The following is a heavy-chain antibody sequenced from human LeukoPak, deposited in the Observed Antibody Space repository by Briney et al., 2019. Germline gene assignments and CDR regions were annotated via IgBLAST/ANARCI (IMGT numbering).Heavy chain of an antibody. CDR3: ARGRGCSSMSCYPDS. CDR2: ISPGSRYI. D-gene: IGHD2-2*01. J-gene: IGHJ5*01. V-gene: IGHV3-21*01. CDR1: GFSFSDYS. Sequence: GGSLRLSCAASGFSFSDYSIAWVRQAPGKGLEWVSSISPGSRYIYYADSVKGRFTISRDNAKNSLYLQKNSLRAEDTAAYYCARGRGCSSMSCYPDSWGQGTLATVSS.